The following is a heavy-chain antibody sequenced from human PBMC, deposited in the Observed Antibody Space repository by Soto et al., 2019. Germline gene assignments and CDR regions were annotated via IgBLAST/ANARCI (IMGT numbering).Heavy chain of an antibody. Sequence: MQLLESGGGLAQPGGSLRLSCAASGFRFSIYGMKWVRQAPGKGLEWVSSITASGDGTYYADSVKGRFSISRDNAKNMVYLQMNSLGAEDTAFYYVMVISDALDMWGQGTMVAVTS. J-gene: IGHJ3*02. V-gene: IGHV3-23*01. CDR3: MVISDALDM. CDR1: GFRFSIYG. CDR2: ITASGDGT. D-gene: IGHD2-21*01.